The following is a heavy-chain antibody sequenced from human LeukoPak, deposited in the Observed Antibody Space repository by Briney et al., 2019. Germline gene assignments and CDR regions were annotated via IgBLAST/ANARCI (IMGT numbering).Heavy chain of an antibody. V-gene: IGHV3-23*01. J-gene: IGHJ4*02. CDR3: AKVPGYYYDSSGSYFDY. D-gene: IGHD3-22*01. CDR2: VSGGGVTT. CDR1: GFFFDEFG. Sequence: GGSLRLSCAASGFFFDEFGMTWVRQGPGKGLEWVSAVSGGGVTTYYADSVKGRFTISRDNSKNTLYLQMSSLRDEDTAVYYCAKVPGYYYDSSGSYFDYWGQGTLVTVPS.